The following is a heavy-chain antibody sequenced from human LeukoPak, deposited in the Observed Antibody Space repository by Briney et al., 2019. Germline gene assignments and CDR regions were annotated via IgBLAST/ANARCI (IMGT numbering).Heavy chain of an antibody. V-gene: IGHV3-33*01. J-gene: IGHJ4*02. CDR1: GFTFSSYG. Sequence: PGRSLRLSCAASGFTFSSYGMHWVRQAPGKGLEWVAVIWYDGSNKYYADSVKGRFTISRDHSKNTLYLQMNSLRAEDTAVYYCASSYGDYGDYWGQGTLVTVSS. D-gene: IGHD4-17*01. CDR3: ASSYGDYGDY. CDR2: IWYDGSNK.